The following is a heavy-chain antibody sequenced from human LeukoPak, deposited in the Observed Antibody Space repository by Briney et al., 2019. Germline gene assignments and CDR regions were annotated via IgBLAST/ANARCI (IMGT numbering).Heavy chain of an antibody. V-gene: IGHV4-59*04. J-gene: IGHJ4*02. CDR3: AKSGGYGLIDY. CDR1: GDSIIGYY. D-gene: IGHD1-26*01. CDR2: IYYTGNT. Sequence: PSETLSLTCSVSGDSIIGYYWGWIRQPPGKGLEWIGNIYYTGNTYYNSSLKSRVTISLDTSKNQFSLKVISVTAADTAMYYCAKSGGYGLIDYWGQGTLVTVSS.